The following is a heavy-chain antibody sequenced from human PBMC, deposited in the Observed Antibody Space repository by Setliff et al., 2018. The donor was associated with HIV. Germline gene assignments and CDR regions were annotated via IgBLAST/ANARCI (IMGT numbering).Heavy chain of an antibody. Sequence: GGSLRLSCATSGFTFDDYTMHRVRQAPGKGLEWLAFIYWDSSRAYYADSVRGRFTISRDNSKSSLYLQMNDLRAEDTAVYYCARRGWDSSGWFDYWGQGTLVTVSS. V-gene: IGHV3-43*01. CDR2: IYWDSSRA. D-gene: IGHD3-22*01. CDR3: ARRGWDSSGWFDY. J-gene: IGHJ4*02. CDR1: GFTFDDYT.